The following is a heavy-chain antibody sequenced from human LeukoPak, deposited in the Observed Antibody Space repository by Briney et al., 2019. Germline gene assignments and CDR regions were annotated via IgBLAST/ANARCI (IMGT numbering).Heavy chain of an antibody. Sequence: GGSLRLSCAASGFTFSDYYMSWIRQAPGEGLEWVAVISNDGSNKYYADSVKGRFTISRDNSKNTLYLQMNSLRAEDTAVYYCAKDGQGLTYYFDYWGQGTLVTVSS. J-gene: IGHJ4*02. CDR3: AKDGQGLTYYFDY. D-gene: IGHD3-9*01. V-gene: IGHV3-30*18. CDR1: GFTFSDYY. CDR2: ISNDGSNK.